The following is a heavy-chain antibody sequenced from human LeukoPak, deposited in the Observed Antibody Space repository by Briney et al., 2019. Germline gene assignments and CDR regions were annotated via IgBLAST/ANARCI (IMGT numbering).Heavy chain of an antibody. CDR1: GFTFSSYW. CDR2: IRQDGSEK. V-gene: IGHV3-7*01. J-gene: IGHJ4*02. D-gene: IGHD2-21*01. Sequence: GGSLRLSCTASGFTFSSYWMSWVRQAPGKGLEWVANIRQDGSEKYYVDSVKGRFTISRDNAKNSLYLQMSSLRAEDTAVYYCARDLWPYFDYWGQGTLVTVSS. CDR3: ARDLWPYFDY.